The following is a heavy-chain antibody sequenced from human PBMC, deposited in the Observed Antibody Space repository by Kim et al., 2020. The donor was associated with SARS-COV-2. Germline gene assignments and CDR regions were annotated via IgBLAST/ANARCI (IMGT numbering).Heavy chain of an antibody. CDR3: ARNNAMDV. Sequence: GGSLRLSCAASGFSFSNHWMTWVHQAPGRGPEWVANINQHGSEKYYVASVGGRFTISRDDAKNSLYLQMNSLRAEDTATYYCARNNAMDVWGQGTTVTVSS. CDR1: GFSFSNHW. J-gene: IGHJ6*02. V-gene: IGHV3-7*03. CDR2: INQHGSEK.